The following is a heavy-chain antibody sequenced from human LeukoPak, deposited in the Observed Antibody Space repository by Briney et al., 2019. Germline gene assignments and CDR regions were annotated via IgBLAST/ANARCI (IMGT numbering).Heavy chain of an antibody. CDR1: GFTVSSNY. CDR3: LVPGHSYGHDY. D-gene: IGHD5-18*01. CDR2: IYSGGST. Sequence: GGSLRLSCAASGFTVSSNYMSWVRQAPGKGLEWVSVIYSGGSTYYADSVKGRFTISRDNSKNTLYLQMNSLRAEDTAVYYCLVPGHSYGHDYWGQGTLVTVSS. V-gene: IGHV3-66*01. J-gene: IGHJ4*02.